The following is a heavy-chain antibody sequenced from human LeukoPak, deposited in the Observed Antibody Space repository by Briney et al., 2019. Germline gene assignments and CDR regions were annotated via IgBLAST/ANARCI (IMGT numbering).Heavy chain of an antibody. J-gene: IGHJ6*03. D-gene: IGHD5-18*01. CDR1: GFTFSSYG. CDR3: TSYGDNDLNYYYNHYMDV. CDR2: IGYDGNNK. Sequence: PGGSLRLSCAASGFTFSSYGMHWVRQAPGKGLEWVAFIGYDGNNKYYPDSVKGRFTISRDISKNTLYLQMNSLRAEDTALYYCTSYGDNDLNYYYNHYMDVWGKGTTVTVSS. V-gene: IGHV3-30*02.